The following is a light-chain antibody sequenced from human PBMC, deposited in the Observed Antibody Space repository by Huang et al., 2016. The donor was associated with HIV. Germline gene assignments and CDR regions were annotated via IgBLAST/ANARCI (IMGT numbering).Light chain of an antibody. CDR2: DAS. CDR1: QSVSSF. Sequence: EIVLTQSPATLSLSPGERATLSCRASQSVSSFLAWYQHKPGQAPRLLIDDASNRATGIPARFRGSGSGTDFTLTISSLEPEDFAVYYCQQRSNWPPYTFGQGTKLEIK. CDR3: QQRSNWPPYT. J-gene: IGKJ2*01. V-gene: IGKV3-11*01.